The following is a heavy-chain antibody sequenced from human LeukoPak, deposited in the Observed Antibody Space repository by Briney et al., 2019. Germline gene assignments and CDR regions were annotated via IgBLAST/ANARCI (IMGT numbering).Heavy chain of an antibody. CDR3: ARHHGNSGTYYGY. D-gene: IGHD1-26*01. CDR2: INPDSGGT. CDR1: GYSFSDYY. Sequence: ASVRVSCKTSGYSFSDYYIHWVRQAPGQGLEWMGWINPDSGGTNYAQNLQDRVTMTRDTSISTAYMEVSSLRSDDTAVYYCARHHGNSGTYYGYWGQGTLVTVSS. V-gene: IGHV1-2*02. J-gene: IGHJ4*02.